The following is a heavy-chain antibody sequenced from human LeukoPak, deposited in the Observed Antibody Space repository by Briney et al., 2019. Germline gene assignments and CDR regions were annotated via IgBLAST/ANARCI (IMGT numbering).Heavy chain of an antibody. V-gene: IGHV3-74*01. Sequence: PGGSLRLSCAASGFTFSSYAMSWVRQAPGKGLVWVSRINSVGSSTSYADPVKGRFTISGDNAKNTLYLQMNSLRAEDTAVYYCAGYSSSWYGGNFDYWGQGTLVTVSS. J-gene: IGHJ4*02. D-gene: IGHD6-13*01. CDR2: INSVGSST. CDR1: GFTFSSYA. CDR3: AGYSSSWYGGNFDY.